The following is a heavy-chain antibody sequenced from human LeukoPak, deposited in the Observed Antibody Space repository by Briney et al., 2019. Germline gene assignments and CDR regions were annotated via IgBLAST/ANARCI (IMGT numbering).Heavy chain of an antibody. D-gene: IGHD2-2*02. CDR3: ATQLYGAFDY. Sequence: PGGSLRLSCAASGFTFSTHWMHWVRQAPGKGLVWVSLIDTDGSSTPYADSVKGRFTISRDNAKNTLYLQMNSLRAEDTAVYYCATQLYGAFDYWGQGTLVTVSS. V-gene: IGHV3-74*01. J-gene: IGHJ4*02. CDR2: IDTDGSST. CDR1: GFTFSTHW.